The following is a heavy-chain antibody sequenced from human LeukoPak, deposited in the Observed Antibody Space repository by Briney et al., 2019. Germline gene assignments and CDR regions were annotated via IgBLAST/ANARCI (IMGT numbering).Heavy chain of an antibody. J-gene: IGHJ6*03. CDR1: GFTFSSYA. D-gene: IGHD3-22*01. CDR3: TGDSSGYYYYYYYMDV. Sequence: PGGSLRLSCAASGFTFSSYAMSWVRQAPGKGLEWVSAISGSGGSTYYADSVKGRFTISRDNSKNTLYLQMNSLKTEDTAVYYCTGDSSGYYYYYYYMDVWGKGTTVTISS. V-gene: IGHV3-23*01. CDR2: ISGSGGST.